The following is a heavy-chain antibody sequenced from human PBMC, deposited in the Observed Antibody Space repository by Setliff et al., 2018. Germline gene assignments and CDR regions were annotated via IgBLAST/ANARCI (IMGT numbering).Heavy chain of an antibody. V-gene: IGHV1-18*01. CDR2: ISAYNGNT. CDR3: AKDRVEVVVAAPQARFDP. D-gene: IGHD2-15*01. Sequence: GASVKVSCKASGYTFTSFDISWVRQAPGQGLEWMGWISAYNGNTNFAPKLQGRITMTTDTSTSTVYMELRSLRSDDTAVYYCAKDRVEVVVAAPQARFDPWGQGTLVTVSS. J-gene: IGHJ5*02. CDR1: GYTFTSFD.